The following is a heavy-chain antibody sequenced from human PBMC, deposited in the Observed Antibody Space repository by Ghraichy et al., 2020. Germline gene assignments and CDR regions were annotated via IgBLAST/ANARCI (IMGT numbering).Heavy chain of an antibody. D-gene: IGHD2-2*01. V-gene: IGHV1-2*02. CDR2: INPNSGGT. J-gene: IGHJ5*02. CDR3: ARDLNSARYCSSTSCYGWFDP. Sequence: ASVKVSCKTSGYTFTGYYLHWVRQAPGQGQEWMGWINPNSGGTNYAQKFQGRVTMTRDTSISTAYMELSRLRSDDTAVYYCARDLNSARYCSSTSCYGWFDPWGQGTLVTVSS. CDR1: GYTFTGYY.